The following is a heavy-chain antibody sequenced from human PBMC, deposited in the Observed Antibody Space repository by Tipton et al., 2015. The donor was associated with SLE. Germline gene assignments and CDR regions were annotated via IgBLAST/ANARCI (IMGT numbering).Heavy chain of an antibody. V-gene: IGHV4-38-2*01. D-gene: IGHD6-13*01. Sequence: TLSLTCAVSGYSISTGYFWGWIRQPPGKGLEWLASIYHSGGTDYNPSLKSRVTISLDTSKNHFYRKMNSVTAADTAIYYCARGFFTSTWTQDACDIWGQETLVTVSS. J-gene: IGHJ3*02. CDR3: ARGFFTSTWTQDACDI. CDR1: GYSISTGYF. CDR2: IYHSGGT.